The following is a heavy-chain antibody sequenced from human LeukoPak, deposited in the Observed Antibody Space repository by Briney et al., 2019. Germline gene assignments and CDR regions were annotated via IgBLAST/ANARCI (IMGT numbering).Heavy chain of an antibody. V-gene: IGHV1-58*02. CDR1: GFTFTSSA. CDR2: IVVGSGNT. Sequence: SVKVSCKASGFTFTSSAMQWVRQARGQRLEWTGWIVVGSGNTNYARKFQERVTITRDMSTSTAYMELSSLRSEDTAVYYCAAGAAAGTMGDYWGQGTLVTVSS. CDR3: AAGAAAGTMGDY. D-gene: IGHD6-13*01. J-gene: IGHJ4*02.